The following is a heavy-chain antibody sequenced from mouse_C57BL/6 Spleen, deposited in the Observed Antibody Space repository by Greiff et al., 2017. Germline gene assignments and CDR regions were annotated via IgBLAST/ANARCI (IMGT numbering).Heavy chain of an antibody. D-gene: IGHD1-1*01. CDR2: IDPENGDT. CDR1: GFNIKDDY. Sequence: VQLKESGAELVRPGASVKLSCTASGFNIKDDYMHWVKQRPEQGLEWIGWIDPENGDTEYASKFQGKATITADTSSNTAYLQLSSLTSEDTAVYYCTTKAHYGSSYGAMDYWGQGTSVTVSS. CDR3: TTKAHYGSSYGAMDY. V-gene: IGHV14-4*01. J-gene: IGHJ4*01.